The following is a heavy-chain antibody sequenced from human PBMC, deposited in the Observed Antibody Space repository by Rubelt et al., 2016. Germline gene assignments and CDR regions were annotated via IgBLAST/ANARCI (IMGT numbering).Heavy chain of an antibody. V-gene: IGHV3-30*04. D-gene: IGHD3-22*01. CDR1: GFTFSSYA. CDR3: LYDSSGYYYGLGDY. CDR2: ISYDGSNK. J-gene: IGHJ4*02. Sequence: QVQLVESGGGVVQPGRSLRLSCAASGFTFSSYAMHWVRQAPGKGLEWVAVISYDGSNKYYADSVKGRFTISRDNSKNTLYLQMNSLRAEDTAVYYCLYDSSGYYYGLGDYWGQGTLVTVSS.